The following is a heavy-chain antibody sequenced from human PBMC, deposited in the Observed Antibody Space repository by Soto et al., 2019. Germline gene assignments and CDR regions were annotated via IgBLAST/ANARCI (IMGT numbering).Heavy chain of an antibody. J-gene: IGHJ5*02. Sequence: PSETLSLTCTVSGGSISSGGYYWSWIRQHPGKGLEWIGYIYYSGSTYYNPSLKSRVTKSVDTSKNQFSLKLSSVTAADTAVYYCARGSSGHGFSFDPWGQGTLVTVSS. CDR3: ARGSSGHGFSFDP. D-gene: IGHD6-19*01. V-gene: IGHV4-31*03. CDR2: IYYSGST. CDR1: GGSISSGGYY.